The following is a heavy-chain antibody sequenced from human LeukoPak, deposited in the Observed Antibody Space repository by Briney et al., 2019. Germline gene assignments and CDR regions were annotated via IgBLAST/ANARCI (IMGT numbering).Heavy chain of an antibody. CDR3: AKGKDYYLDY. CDR1: GFTVSNKY. D-gene: IGHD3-10*01. Sequence: GGSLRLSCAASGFTVSNKYMTWVRQAPGKGLEWVSLIYSDGRTYYADSVKGRCTISRDNSKNTLYVQMNSLRAEDTAVYYCAKGKDYYLDYWGQGTLVTVSS. V-gene: IGHV3-53*05. CDR2: IYSDGRT. J-gene: IGHJ4*02.